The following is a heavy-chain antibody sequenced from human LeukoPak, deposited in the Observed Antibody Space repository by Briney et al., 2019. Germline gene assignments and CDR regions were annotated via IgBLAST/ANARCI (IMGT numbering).Heavy chain of an antibody. CDR3: ARTLRFLEWPLGGWFDP. Sequence: ASVKVSCKASGYTFTGYYMHWVRQAPGQGLEWMGWINPNSGGTNYAQKFQGRVTMTRDTSISTAYMELSRLRSDDTAVYYCARTLRFLEWPLGGWFDPWGQGTLVTVSS. J-gene: IGHJ5*02. V-gene: IGHV1-2*02. CDR1: GYTFTGYY. CDR2: INPNSGGT. D-gene: IGHD3-3*01.